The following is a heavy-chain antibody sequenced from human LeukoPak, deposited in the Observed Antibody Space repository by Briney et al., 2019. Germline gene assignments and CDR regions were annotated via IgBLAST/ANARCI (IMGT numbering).Heavy chain of an antibody. Sequence: GESLKISCKGSGYSFTSYWIGSVRQMPGKGLEWMGIIYPGDSDTRYSPSFQGQVTISADKSISTAYLQWSSLKASDTAMYYCARTRKLYCSSANCYDAFDIWGQGTMVTVSS. CDR2: IYPGDSDT. J-gene: IGHJ3*02. D-gene: IGHD2-2*01. CDR1: GYSFTSYW. CDR3: ARTRKLYCSSANCYDAFDI. V-gene: IGHV5-51*01.